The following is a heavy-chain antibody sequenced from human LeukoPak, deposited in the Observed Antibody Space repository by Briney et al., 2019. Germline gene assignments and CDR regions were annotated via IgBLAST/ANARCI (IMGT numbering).Heavy chain of an antibody. Sequence: KPSETLSLTCTVSGASISSGNYYWVWIRQFPGKGLEWIASINYSGSTYYNPSLKSRVTISVDTSKNHFSLKSSSVTAADTAVYYCARLVAMMGDFDYWGQGTLSPSPQ. V-gene: IGHV4-39*07. J-gene: IGHJ4*02. CDR1: GASISSGNYY. D-gene: IGHD5-12*01. CDR3: ARLVAMMGDFDY. CDR2: INYSGST.